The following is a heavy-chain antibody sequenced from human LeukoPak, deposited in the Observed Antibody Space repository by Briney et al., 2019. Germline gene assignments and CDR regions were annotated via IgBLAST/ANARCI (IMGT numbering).Heavy chain of an antibody. D-gene: IGHD4-17*01. CDR2: IYHSGST. V-gene: IGHV4-30-2*01. Sequence: PSETLSLTCAVSGGSISSGGYSWSWIRQPPGKGLEWIGYIYHSGSTYYNPSLKSRVTISVDRSKNQFSLKLSSVTAADTAVYYCASGTVTTSDYWGQGTLVTVSS. CDR3: ASGTVTTSDY. CDR1: GGSISSGGYS. J-gene: IGHJ4*02.